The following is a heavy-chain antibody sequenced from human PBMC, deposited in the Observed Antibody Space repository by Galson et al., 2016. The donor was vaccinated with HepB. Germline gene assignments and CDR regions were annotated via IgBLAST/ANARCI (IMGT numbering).Heavy chain of an antibody. CDR2: IWSDENNR. J-gene: IGHJ1*01. D-gene: IGHD1-26*01. V-gene: IGHV3-33*01. Sequence: SLRLSCAASGFNFPTSGMHWVRQAPGKGLEWVAIIWSDENNRYYADSVKGRFTTSRDNSKNTVFLEMNSLSAEDTAVYFCATEGLIGGTYSYFQHWGPGTLVTVSP. CDR1: GFNFPTSG. CDR3: ATEGLIGGTYSYFQH.